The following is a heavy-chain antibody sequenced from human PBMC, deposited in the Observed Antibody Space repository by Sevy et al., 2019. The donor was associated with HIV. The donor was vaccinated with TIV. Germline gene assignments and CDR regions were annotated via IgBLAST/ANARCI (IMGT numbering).Heavy chain of an antibody. D-gene: IGHD3-16*01. CDR1: GFTFSSYG. Sequence: GESLKISCAASGFTFSSYGMHWVRQAPGKGLEWVAVIWYDGSNKYYADSVKGRFTISRDNSKNTLYLQMNSLRAEDTAVYYCASGGRGTDIDYWGQGTLVTVSS. CDR2: IWYDGSNK. V-gene: IGHV3-33*01. J-gene: IGHJ4*02. CDR3: ASGGRGTDIDY.